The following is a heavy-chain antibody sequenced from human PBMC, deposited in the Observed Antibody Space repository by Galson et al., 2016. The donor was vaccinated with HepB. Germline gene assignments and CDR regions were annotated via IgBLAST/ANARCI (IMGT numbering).Heavy chain of an antibody. CDR2: INPNSGGT. V-gene: IGHV1-2*02. Sequence: SVKVSCKASGYTFTGYYMHWVRQAPGQGLEWMGWINPNSGGTNYAQKFQGRVTMTRDTSISTAYMELGRLRSDDTAVYYCARDRITMVRGVIITGPKNWFDPWGQGTLVTVSS. CDR3: ARDRITMVRGVIITGPKNWFDP. J-gene: IGHJ5*02. D-gene: IGHD3-10*01. CDR1: GYTFTGYY.